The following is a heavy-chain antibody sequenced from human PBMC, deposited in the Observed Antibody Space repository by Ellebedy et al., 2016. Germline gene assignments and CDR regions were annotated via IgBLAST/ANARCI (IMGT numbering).Heavy chain of an antibody. V-gene: IGHV3-74*01. J-gene: IGHJ4*02. D-gene: IGHD2-8*01. CDR1: GFTFSNYL. CDR2: INGDGSST. CDR3: GRYASTNYTN. Sequence: GESLKISCVGSGFTFSNYLFYWVRQVPGKRLEWVSRINGDGSSTSYADSVKGRFTISRDNAANTLFLQMNSLRVEDMGVYYCGRYASTNYTNWGPGTSVTVSS.